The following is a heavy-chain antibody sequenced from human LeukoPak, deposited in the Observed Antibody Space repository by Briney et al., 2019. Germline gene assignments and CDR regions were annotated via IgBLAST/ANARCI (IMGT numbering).Heavy chain of an antibody. J-gene: IGHJ3*02. CDR1: GYTLTELS. Sequence: GASVKVSCKVSGYTLTELSMHWVRQAPGKGLEWMGGFDPEDGETIYAQKFQGRVTMTEDTSTDTAYMELSSLRSEDTAVYYCATPITIFYAFDIWGQGTMVTVSS. CDR3: ATPITIFYAFDI. CDR2: FDPEDGET. V-gene: IGHV1-24*01. D-gene: IGHD3-3*01.